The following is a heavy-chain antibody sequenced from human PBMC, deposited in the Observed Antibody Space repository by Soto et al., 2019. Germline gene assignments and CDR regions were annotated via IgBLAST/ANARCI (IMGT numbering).Heavy chain of an antibody. J-gene: IGHJ5*02. V-gene: IGHV3-49*03. CDR2: IRSKAYGGTT. Sequence: PGGSLRLSCTASGFTFGDYAMSWFRQAPGKGLEWVGFIRSKAYGGTTEYAASVKGRFTISRDDSKNTLYLQMSSLRAEDTAVYYCVKDRWLPTWGQGTLVTVSS. D-gene: IGHD5-12*01. CDR3: VKDRWLPT. CDR1: GFTFGDYA.